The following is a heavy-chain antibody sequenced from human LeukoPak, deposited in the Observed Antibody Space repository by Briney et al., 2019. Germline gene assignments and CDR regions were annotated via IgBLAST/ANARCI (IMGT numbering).Heavy chain of an antibody. D-gene: IGHD4-11*01. Sequence: GSLKLSCAASGFTFSSFSMNWVRQAPGKGLEWVSYISSTSRSIHYADSVKGRFTVSRDTAKNSVLLQMNSLRAEDTAVYYCARDLISGDYNFDYWGQGTLVTVSS. CDR3: ARDLISGDYNFDY. J-gene: IGHJ4*02. CDR1: GFTFSSFS. CDR2: ISSTSRSI. V-gene: IGHV3-48*01.